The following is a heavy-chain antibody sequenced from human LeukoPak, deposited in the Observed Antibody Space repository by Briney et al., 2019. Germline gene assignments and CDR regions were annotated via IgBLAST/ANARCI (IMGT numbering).Heavy chain of an antibody. V-gene: IGHV3-30*02. CDR3: AKEPQMMGRLGY. J-gene: IGHJ4*02. CDR2: IRYDGSNK. CDR1: GFTFSSYG. Sequence: GGSLRLSCAASGFTFSSYGMHWVRQAPGKGLEWVAFIRYDGSNKYYADSVKGRFTISRDTSKNTLYLQMNSLRAEDTAVYYCAKEPQMMGRLGYWGQGTLVTVSS. D-gene: IGHD3-10*01.